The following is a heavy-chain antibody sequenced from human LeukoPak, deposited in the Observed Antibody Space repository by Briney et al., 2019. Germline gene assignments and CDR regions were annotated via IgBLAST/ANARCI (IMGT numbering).Heavy chain of an antibody. D-gene: IGHD2-15*01. CDR3: ARGLAGRYCSGCSCYFNWFDP. J-gene: IGHJ5*02. CDR1: GGSFSGYY. Sequence: SETLSLTCAVYGGSFSGYYWSWIRQPPGKGLEWIGEINHSGSTNYNPSLKSRVTISVDTSKNQFSLKLSSVTAADTAVYYCARGLAGRYCSGCSCYFNWFDPWGQGTLVTVSS. CDR2: INHSGST. V-gene: IGHV4-34*01.